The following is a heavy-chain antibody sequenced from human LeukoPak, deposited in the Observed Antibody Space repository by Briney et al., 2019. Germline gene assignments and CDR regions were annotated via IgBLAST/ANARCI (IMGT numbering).Heavy chain of an antibody. J-gene: IGHJ4*02. V-gene: IGHV3-30-3*01. CDR2: ISYDGSNK. D-gene: IGHD6-19*01. Sequence: GGSLRLSCAASGFTFSSYAMHWVRQAPGKGLEWVAVISYDGSNKYYADSVKGRFTISRDNSKNTLYLQMNSLRAEDTAVYYCARVALRIAVVGYFDYWGQGTLVTVSS. CDR1: GFTFSSYA. CDR3: ARVALRIAVVGYFDY.